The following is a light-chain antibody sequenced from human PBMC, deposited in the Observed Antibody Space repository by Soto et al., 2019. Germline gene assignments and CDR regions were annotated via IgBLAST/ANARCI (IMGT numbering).Light chain of an antibody. CDR3: HQYNNWPWT. CDR1: QSVSSSS. V-gene: IGKV3-20*01. Sequence: EIVLTQSPGTLSLSPGERATLSCRASQSVSSSSLAWYQQRPGQAPRLLIFTASSRATGTPDRFSGSGSGTDFTLTISRLEPEDFAVYYCHQYNNWPWTFGQGTKVEIK. CDR2: TAS. J-gene: IGKJ1*01.